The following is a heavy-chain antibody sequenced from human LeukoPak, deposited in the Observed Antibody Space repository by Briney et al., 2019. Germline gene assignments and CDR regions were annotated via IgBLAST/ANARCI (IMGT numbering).Heavy chain of an antibody. D-gene: IGHD3-10*01. CDR1: GFTFSSFS. CDR2: ISSGSSTI. V-gene: IGHV3-48*02. CDR3: ARAGGLLWFEEVLESSDAFHI. Sequence: GGSLRLSCAASGFTFSSFSMNWVRQALGKGLEWVSYISSGSSTIYYADSVKGRFTISRDNAKNSLYLQVNSLRDEDTAVYYCARAGGLLWFEEVLESSDAFHIWGQGTMVTVSS. J-gene: IGHJ3*02.